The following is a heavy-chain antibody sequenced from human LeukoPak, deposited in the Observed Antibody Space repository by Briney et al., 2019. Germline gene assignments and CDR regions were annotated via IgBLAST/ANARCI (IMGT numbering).Heavy chain of an antibody. D-gene: IGHD3-22*01. Sequence: GGSLRLSCAASGFNFDYSAMTWVRQAPEKGLEWVSTINTGGITFYANSVKGRFTISRDNSKNALFLQMNSLRAEDTAIYYCVKGGFTYYDDWGQGTLVTVSS. V-gene: IGHV3-23*01. CDR1: GFNFDYSA. J-gene: IGHJ4*02. CDR2: INTGGIT. CDR3: VKGGFTYYDD.